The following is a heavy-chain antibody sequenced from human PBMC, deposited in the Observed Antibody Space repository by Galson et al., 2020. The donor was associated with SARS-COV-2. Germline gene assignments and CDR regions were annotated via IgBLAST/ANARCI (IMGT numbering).Heavy chain of an antibody. CDR1: GFTFSSYA. V-gene: IGHV3-30*04. J-gene: IGHJ4*02. Sequence: GGSLRLSCAASGFTFSSYAMHWVRQAPGKGLEWVAVISYDGSNKYYADSVKGRFTISRDNSKNTLYLQMNSLRAEDTAVYYCARDSRYYYGSGSNGYFDYWGQGTLVTVSS. D-gene: IGHD3-10*01. CDR3: ARDSRYYYGSGSNGYFDY. CDR2: ISYDGSNK.